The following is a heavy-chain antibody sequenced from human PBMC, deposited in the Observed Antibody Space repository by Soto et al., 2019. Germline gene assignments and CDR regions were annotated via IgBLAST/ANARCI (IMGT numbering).Heavy chain of an antibody. CDR1: GGSISSGGYS. Sequence: PSETLSLTCAVSGGSISSGGYSWSWIRQPPGKGLEWIGYMYHSGSTYYNPSLKSRVTISIDRSKNQFSLKLSSVTAADTAVYYCARKATVTTCFDYWGQGTLVTVSS. J-gene: IGHJ4*02. CDR3: ARKATVTTCFDY. V-gene: IGHV4-30-2*01. D-gene: IGHD4-17*01. CDR2: MYHSGST.